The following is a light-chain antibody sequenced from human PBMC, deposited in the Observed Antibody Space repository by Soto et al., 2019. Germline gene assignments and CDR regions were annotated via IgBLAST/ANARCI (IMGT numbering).Light chain of an antibody. Sequence: QPVLTQPPSASGSPGQSVTISCTGTSSDVGGYKYVSWYQQHPGKAPKLMIFVVNKRPSGVPDRFSGSKSGNTASLTVSGLQAEDEADYYCSSYAGINNLGVFGTGTKVTVL. CDR3: SSYAGINNLGV. CDR2: VVN. CDR1: SSDVGGYKY. J-gene: IGLJ1*01. V-gene: IGLV2-8*01.